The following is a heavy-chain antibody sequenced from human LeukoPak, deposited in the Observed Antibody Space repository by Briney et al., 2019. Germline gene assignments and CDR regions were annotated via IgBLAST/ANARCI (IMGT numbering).Heavy chain of an antibody. CDR1: TFALSSYE. J-gene: IGHJ4*02. CDR2: ISRSGSSI. CDR3: AREGSSYAPSAPFFCDL. Sequence: PGGSLRLSCSASTFALSSYEMNWVRQAPGKGLEWVSYISRSGSSIYYADSVKGRFTSSRDNAEDSLFLQMNSLRAEDTAVYYCAREGSSYAPSAPFFCDLWGQGTLVTVSS. D-gene: IGHD3-10*01. V-gene: IGHV3-48*03.